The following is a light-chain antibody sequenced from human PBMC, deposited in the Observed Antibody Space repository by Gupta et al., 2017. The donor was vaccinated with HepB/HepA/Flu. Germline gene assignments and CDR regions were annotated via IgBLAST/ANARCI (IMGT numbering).Light chain of an antibody. J-gene: IGLJ1*01. Sequence: QSALTQPASVSGSPGQSIPISCTGTSSDVGAYNYVSWYQQHPGRAPKLMIYDVSNRPSGVSNRFSGSKSANTAALTISGLQTEDESDYYCSSYTSISTHVFGTGTKVTVL. CDR3: SSYTSISTHV. V-gene: IGLV2-14*03. CDR2: DVS. CDR1: SSDVGAYNY.